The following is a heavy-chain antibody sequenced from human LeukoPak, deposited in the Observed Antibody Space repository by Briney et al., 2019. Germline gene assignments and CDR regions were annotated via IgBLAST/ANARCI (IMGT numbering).Heavy chain of an antibody. CDR1: GGTFSSYA. CDR2: IIPIFGTA. J-gene: IGHJ4*02. D-gene: IGHD1-26*01. Sequence: SVKVSCKASGGTFSSYAISWVRQAPGQGLEWMGGIIPIFGTANYAQKFQGRVTMTTDTSTSTAYMELRSLRSDDTAVYYCARGGVEWELLGDYWGQGTLVTVSS. V-gene: IGHV1-69*05. CDR3: ARGGVEWELLGDY.